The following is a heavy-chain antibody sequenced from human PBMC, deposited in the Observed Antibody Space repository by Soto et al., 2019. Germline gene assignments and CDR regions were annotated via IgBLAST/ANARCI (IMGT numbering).Heavy chain of an antibody. Sequence: GGSLRLSCAASGFTFSSYGMHWVRQAPGKGLEWVAVIWYDGSNKYYADSVKGRFTISRDNSKNTLYPQMNSLRAEDTAVYYCARDLRYYYYYMDVWGKGTTVTVSS. D-gene: IGHD4-17*01. V-gene: IGHV3-33*01. CDR3: ARDLRYYYYYMDV. CDR1: GFTFSSYG. CDR2: IWYDGSNK. J-gene: IGHJ6*03.